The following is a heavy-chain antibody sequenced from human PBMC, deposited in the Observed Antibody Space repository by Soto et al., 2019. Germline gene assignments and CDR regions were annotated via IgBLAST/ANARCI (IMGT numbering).Heavy chain of an antibody. CDR1: CDSIMGRRFW. CDR3: VQ. J-gene: IGHJ1*01. V-gene: IGHV4-39*02. Sequence: PSETLSLTCGVSCDSIMGRRFWWGWVRQSPGKGLEWVGSVSYSGDTFYNPSLKNRVTISLDTSNNRFSLRLNFVTAADTAVYYCVQ. CDR2: VSYSGDT.